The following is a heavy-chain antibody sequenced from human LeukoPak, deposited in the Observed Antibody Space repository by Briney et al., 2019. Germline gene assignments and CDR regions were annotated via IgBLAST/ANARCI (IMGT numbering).Heavy chain of an antibody. CDR3: ARDSDYNAFDI. CDR2: IYHSGST. CDR1: GGSISSGGYS. V-gene: IGHV4-30-2*01. J-gene: IGHJ3*02. Sequence: SETLSLTCAVSGGSISSGGYSWSWIRQPPGKGLEWIGYIYHSGSTYYNPSLKSRVTISVDRSKNQFSLKLSSVTAADTAVYYCARDSDYNAFDIWGQGIMVTVSS. D-gene: IGHD4-11*01.